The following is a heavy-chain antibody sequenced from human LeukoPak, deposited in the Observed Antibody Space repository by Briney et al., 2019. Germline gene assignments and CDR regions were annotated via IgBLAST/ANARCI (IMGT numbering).Heavy chain of an antibody. CDR1: GYTLTELS. V-gene: IGHV1-24*01. CDR2: FDPEDGET. J-gene: IGHJ3*02. Sequence: ASVKVSCKVSGYTLTELSMHWVRQAPGKGLEWMGGFDPEDGETIYAQKFQGRVTMTEDTSTDTAYMELSSLRSEDTAVYYCATVETYYYDSYAFDIRGQGAMVTVSS. D-gene: IGHD3-22*01. CDR3: ATVETYYYDSYAFDI.